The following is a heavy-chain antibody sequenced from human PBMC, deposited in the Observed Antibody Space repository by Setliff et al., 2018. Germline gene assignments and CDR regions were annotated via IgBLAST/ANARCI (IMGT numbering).Heavy chain of an antibody. V-gene: IGHV4-4*07. CDR1: GGSISSHY. CDR3: ATSGFCSAGSCYSFDD. Sequence: SETLSLTCTVSGGSISSHYWTWIRQPAGKGLEWIGRLYTSGDTNYNPSLKSRVSMSLDTSKNQFSLNLTSVTAADTAVYYCATSGFCSAGSCYSFDDWGQGALVTVSS. CDR2: LYTSGDT. J-gene: IGHJ4*02. D-gene: IGHD6-19*01.